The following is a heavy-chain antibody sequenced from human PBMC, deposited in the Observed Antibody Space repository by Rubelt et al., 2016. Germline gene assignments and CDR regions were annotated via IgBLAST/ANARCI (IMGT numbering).Heavy chain of an antibody. CDR1: GFTFSSYS. CDR3: VRKGIADY. Sequence: EVQLVESGGGLVQPGGSLRLSCAASGFTFSSYSMNWVRQAPGKGLEWVTNINQDGTTKHYVDSVKGRFTISRDNAKNSLYLQMYGLRAEDTAVYYCVRKGIADYWGQGTLVTVSS. J-gene: IGHJ4*02. V-gene: IGHV3-7*01. D-gene: IGHD2-21*01. CDR2: INQDGTTK.